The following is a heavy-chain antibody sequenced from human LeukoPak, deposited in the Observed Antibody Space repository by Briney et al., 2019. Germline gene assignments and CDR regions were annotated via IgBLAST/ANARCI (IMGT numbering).Heavy chain of an antibody. Sequence: SETLSLTCAVSGVPVSNYYWSWVRQAPRQGLEWIGEINHSGYTNYNPSLKSRVTMSIDTSKNPLSLKMTSVRAGDAGLYYCTRDVAGPTDWGQGTL. CDR1: GVPVSNYY. CDR3: TRDVAGPTD. V-gene: IGHV4-34*01. D-gene: IGHD6-19*01. J-gene: IGHJ1*01. CDR2: INHSGYT.